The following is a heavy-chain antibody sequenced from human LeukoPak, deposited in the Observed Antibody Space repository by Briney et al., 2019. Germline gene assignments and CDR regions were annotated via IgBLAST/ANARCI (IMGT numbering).Heavy chain of an antibody. CDR2: ISVSGII. Sequence: GGSLRLSCAASAFSLNTYSMNWVRQTPGKGLEWLSHISVSGIIHYAESVKGRFSISRDNGRNSVSLQMSRLRVGDTGVYFCATAPRGASDYTDVWGRGTTVSVSS. CDR1: AFSLNTYS. J-gene: IGHJ6*03. V-gene: IGHV3-48*01. D-gene: IGHD1-26*01. CDR3: ATAPRGASDYTDV.